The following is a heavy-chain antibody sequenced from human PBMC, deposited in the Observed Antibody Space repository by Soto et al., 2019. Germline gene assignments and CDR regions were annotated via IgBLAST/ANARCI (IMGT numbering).Heavy chain of an antibody. V-gene: IGHV3-74*01. D-gene: IGHD4-4*01. CDR1: GFTFSYYW. Sequence: EVQLVESGGGLVQPGESLSLSCAASGFTFSYYWMHWVRQAPGKGLVWLSRIHSDGNSTTYADSVKGRFTISRDNASNTLYLHMNRLRAADTAAYYCAIGDSIAFDLWTQRTVFTFSS. CDR3: AIGDSIAFDL. CDR2: IHSDGNST. J-gene: IGHJ3*01.